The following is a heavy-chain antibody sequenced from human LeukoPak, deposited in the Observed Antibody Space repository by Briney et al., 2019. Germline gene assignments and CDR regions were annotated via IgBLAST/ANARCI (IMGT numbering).Heavy chain of an antibody. Sequence: SETLSLTCTVSGASISTSRDYWGWIRQPPGKGLEWIGSIYYIGDTYYNPSLKSRVTMSLDMSKNQFSLKLNSVTAADTAVYYCARDERVGATYIDYWGQGTLVTVSS. J-gene: IGHJ4*02. CDR1: GASISTSRDY. D-gene: IGHD1-26*01. CDR3: ARDERVGATYIDY. V-gene: IGHV4-39*07. CDR2: IYYIGDT.